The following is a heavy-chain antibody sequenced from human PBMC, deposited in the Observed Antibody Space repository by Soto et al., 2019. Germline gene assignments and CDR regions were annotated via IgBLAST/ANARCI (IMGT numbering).Heavy chain of an antibody. D-gene: IGHD5-12*01. CDR1: GYTFTDYY. CDR2: INPNSGGT. CDR3: ARDRVVATIRGMDV. Sequence: ASVKVSCKASGYTFTDYYMHWVRQAPGQGLEWMGWINPNSGGTKYAQKFQGRVTVTRDTSISTAYMELSRLRSDDTAVYYCARDRVVATIRGMDVWGQGTTVTVYS. J-gene: IGHJ6*02. V-gene: IGHV1-2*02.